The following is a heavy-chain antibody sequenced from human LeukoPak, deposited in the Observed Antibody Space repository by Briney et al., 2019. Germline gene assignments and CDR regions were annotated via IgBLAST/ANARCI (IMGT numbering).Heavy chain of an antibody. V-gene: IGHV3-7*03. CDR3: ARDWLGSRGYYGSGSYYSNYFDY. CDR2: IKQDGSEK. D-gene: IGHD3-10*01. CDR1: GFTFSSYW. Sequence: PGGSLRLSCAASGFTFSSYWMSWVRQAPGKGLEWVANIKQDGSEKYYVDSVKGRFTISRDNAKNPLYLQMNSLRAEDTAVYYCARDWLGSRGYYGSGSYYSNYFDYWGQGTLVTVSS. J-gene: IGHJ4*02.